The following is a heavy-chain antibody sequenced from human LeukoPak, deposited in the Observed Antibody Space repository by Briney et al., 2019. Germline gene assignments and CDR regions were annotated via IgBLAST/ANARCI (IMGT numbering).Heavy chain of an antibody. D-gene: IGHD6-19*01. CDR2: INHSGST. V-gene: IGHV4-34*01. CDR3: ARASGWYLGNWFDP. Sequence: PSETLSLTCAVYGGSFSGYYWSWIRQPPGKGLEWIGEINHSGSTNYNPSLKSRVTISVDTPKNQFSLKLSSVTAADTAVYYCARASGWYLGNWFDPWGQGTLVTVSS. J-gene: IGHJ5*02. CDR1: GGSFSGYY.